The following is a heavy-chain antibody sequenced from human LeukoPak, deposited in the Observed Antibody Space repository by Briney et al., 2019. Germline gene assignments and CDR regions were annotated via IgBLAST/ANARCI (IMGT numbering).Heavy chain of an antibody. CDR3: TRDLTGTTWSENDY. CDR2: IYSGDRT. D-gene: IGHD6-13*01. CDR1: GLSVRGSY. V-gene: IGHV3-53*01. J-gene: IGHJ4*02. Sequence: GGSLRLSCEVSGLSVRGSYMSWVRQAPGKGLEWVSVIYSGDRTYYADSVKGRFTISRDTSKNTLYLQMNNLGADDTAMYYCTRDLTGTTWSENDYWGQGTLVTISS.